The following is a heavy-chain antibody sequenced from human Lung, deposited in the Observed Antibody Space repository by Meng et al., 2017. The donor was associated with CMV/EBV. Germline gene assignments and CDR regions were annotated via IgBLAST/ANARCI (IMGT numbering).Heavy chain of an antibody. D-gene: IGHD1-26*01. J-gene: IGHJ6*01. CDR1: GFTFSDFY. CDR3: ARGGGATAKDFYGMDV. Sequence: GGPLRLXCAASGFTFSDFYMSWIRQAPGKGLEWVANIGTSESSKYYVDSVKGRFTVSRDNTKNSLYLQMNTLTVEDTAAYYCARGGGATAKDFYGMDVWGQGXTVTVSS. CDR2: IGTSESSK. V-gene: IGHV3-11*04.